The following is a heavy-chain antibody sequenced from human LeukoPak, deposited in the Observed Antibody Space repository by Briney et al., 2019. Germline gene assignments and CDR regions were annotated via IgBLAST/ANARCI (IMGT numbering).Heavy chain of an antibody. Sequence: ASVKVSCKASGGTFSSYAISWVRQAPGQGLEWMGGIIPIFGTANYAQKFQGRVTITADEPTSTAYMELSSLRSEDTAVYYCAREGAYGDFTGVYWGQGTLVTVSS. CDR3: AREGAYGDFTGVY. V-gene: IGHV1-69*01. CDR2: IIPIFGTA. D-gene: IGHD4-17*01. CDR1: GGTFSSYA. J-gene: IGHJ4*02.